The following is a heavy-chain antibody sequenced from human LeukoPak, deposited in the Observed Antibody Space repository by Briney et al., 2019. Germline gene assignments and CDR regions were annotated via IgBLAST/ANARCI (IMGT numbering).Heavy chain of an antibody. J-gene: IGHJ4*02. Sequence: GGSLRLSCAASGFTFSSFAMHWVRQAPGKGLEYLSAIYSDGSRTHYADSVKGRFTISRDNSKNTLYFEMSSLRVEDTAVYYCVKSPGSGWPVWGQGTLLTVSS. D-gene: IGHD6-19*01. CDR3: VKSPGSGWPV. V-gene: IGHV3-64D*06. CDR2: IYSDGSRT. CDR1: GFTFSSFA.